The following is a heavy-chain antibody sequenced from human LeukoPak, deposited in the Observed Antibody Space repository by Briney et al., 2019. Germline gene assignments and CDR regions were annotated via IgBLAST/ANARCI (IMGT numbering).Heavy chain of an antibody. D-gene: IGHD2-21*01. CDR2: INHSGST. V-gene: IGHV4-34*01. CDR1: GGSFSGYY. Sequence: SETLSLTCAVYGGSFSGYYWSWIRQPPGKGLEWIGEINHSGSTNYNPSLKSRVTISVDTSKNQFSLKLSSVTAADTAVYYCARPAGGDTLVFDYWGQGTLVTVSS. J-gene: IGHJ4*02. CDR3: ARPAGGDTLVFDY.